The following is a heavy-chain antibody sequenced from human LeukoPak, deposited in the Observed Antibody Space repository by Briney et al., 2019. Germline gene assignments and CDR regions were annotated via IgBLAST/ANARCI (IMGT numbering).Heavy chain of an antibody. CDR1: GFTVSSNY. Sequence: PGGSLRLSCAASGFTVSSNYMSWVRQAPGKGLEWVSVIYSGGSTYYADSVKGRFTISRDNSKNTLYLQMNSLRAEDTAVYHCARDLEKGGYYYYMDVWGKGTTVTVSS. D-gene: IGHD3-16*01. V-gene: IGHV3-53*01. CDR2: IYSGGST. CDR3: ARDLEKGGYYYYMDV. J-gene: IGHJ6*03.